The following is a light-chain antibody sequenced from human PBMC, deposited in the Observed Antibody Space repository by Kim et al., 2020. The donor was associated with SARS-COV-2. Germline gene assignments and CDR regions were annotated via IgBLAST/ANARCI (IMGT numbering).Light chain of an antibody. CDR3: LQHSTYPIT. J-gene: IGKJ5*01. V-gene: IGKV1-17*01. CDR1: QDIRND. CDR2: GAS. Sequence: SSVGDRVTITCRASQDIRNDLGWYQQNPGRAPKRLIYGASSLQSGVPSRFSGSGSGTEFTLTITSVQPEDFATYFCLQHSTYPITFGQGTRLEIK.